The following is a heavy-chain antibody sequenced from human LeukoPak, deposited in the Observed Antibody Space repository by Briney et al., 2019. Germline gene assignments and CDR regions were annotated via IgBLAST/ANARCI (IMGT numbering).Heavy chain of an antibody. CDR2: ISSSSSYI. CDR3: ARDRLGGSFDY. Sequence: GGSLRLSCAASGFTFSNYAMMWVRQAPGKGLEWVSSISSSSSYIYYADSVKGRFTISRDNAKNSLYLQMNSLRAEDTAVYYCARDRLGGSFDYWGQGTLVTVSS. J-gene: IGHJ4*02. CDR1: GFTFSNYA. D-gene: IGHD3-16*01. V-gene: IGHV3-21*01.